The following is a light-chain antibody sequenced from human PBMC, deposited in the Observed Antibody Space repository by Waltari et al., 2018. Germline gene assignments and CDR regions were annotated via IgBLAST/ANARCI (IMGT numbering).Light chain of an antibody. CDR1: QSVLFSSNNKNY. CDR2: LAS. Sequence: IVMTQSPDSLAVSLGERATINCKSSQSVLFSSNNKNYLAWYQQQPGQPPKLLIYLASTRESGVPDRFSGSGSGTDFTLTISSLQVEDVAVYYCQQYFTTPWTFGQGTKVEIK. V-gene: IGKV4-1*01. CDR3: QQYFTTPWT. J-gene: IGKJ1*01.